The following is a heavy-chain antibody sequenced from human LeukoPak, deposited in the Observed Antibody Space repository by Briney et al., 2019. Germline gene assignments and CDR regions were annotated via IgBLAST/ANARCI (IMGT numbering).Heavy chain of an antibody. CDR2: ISGSGGST. V-gene: IGHV3-23*01. CDR3: AKDPKLRYFDWSDY. D-gene: IGHD3-9*01. J-gene: IGHJ4*02. Sequence: HAGGSLRLSCAASGFTFSSYAMSWVRQAPGKGLEWVSAISGSGGSTYYADSVKGRFTISRDNSKNTLYLQMNSLRAEDTAVYYCAKDPKLRYFDWSDYWGQGTLVTVSS. CDR1: GFTFSSYA.